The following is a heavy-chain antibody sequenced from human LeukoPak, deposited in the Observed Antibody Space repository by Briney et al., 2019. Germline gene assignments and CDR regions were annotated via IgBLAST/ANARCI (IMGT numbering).Heavy chain of an antibody. CDR1: GFTFSTYV. J-gene: IGHJ4*02. D-gene: IGHD1-14*01. CDR3: VGDPTTNRFQYFQF. Sequence: GGSLRLSCAASGFTFSTYVMTWVRQAPGKGLEWVSCMDRHTNIYYADSVRRRFTISRDTAKTSVYLQMNSLTVEDTAVYYCVGDPTTNRFQYFQFWGQGALVTVSS. CDR2: MDRHTNI. V-gene: IGHV3-21*01.